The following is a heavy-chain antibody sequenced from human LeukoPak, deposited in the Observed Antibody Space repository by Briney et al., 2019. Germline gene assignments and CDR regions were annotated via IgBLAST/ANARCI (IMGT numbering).Heavy chain of an antibody. D-gene: IGHD1-26*01. Sequence: GRSLRLSCAASGFTFDDYAMHWVRQAPGKGLEWVSCISWNSGSIDYADSEKGRFTISRDNAKNSLYLQMNSLRPEDTAFYYCAKGTGRYWTFFDYWGQGTLVTVSS. CDR3: AKGTGRYWTFFDY. J-gene: IGHJ4*02. V-gene: IGHV3-9*01. CDR2: ISWNSGSI. CDR1: GFTFDDYA.